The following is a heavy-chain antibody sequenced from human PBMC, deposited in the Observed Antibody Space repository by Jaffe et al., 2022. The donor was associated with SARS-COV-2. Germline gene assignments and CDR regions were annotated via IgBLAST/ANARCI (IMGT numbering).Heavy chain of an antibody. CDR2: ISSSSSTI. CDR3: ARDLGLLPFDY. J-gene: IGHJ4*02. D-gene: IGHD2-15*01. CDR1: GFTFSSYS. V-gene: IGHV3-48*01. Sequence: EVQLVESGGGLVQPGGSLRLSCAASGFTFSSYSMNWVRQAPGKGLEWVSYISSSSSTIYYADSVKGRFTISRDNAKNSLYLQMNSLRAEDTAVYYCARDLGLLPFDYWGQGTLVTVSS.